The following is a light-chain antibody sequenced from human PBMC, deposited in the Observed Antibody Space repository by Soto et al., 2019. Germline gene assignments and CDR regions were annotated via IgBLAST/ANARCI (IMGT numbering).Light chain of an antibody. CDR1: QSVSSK. CDR3: QQYNNWPPWT. Sequence: EIVLTQSPATLSLSPGERATLSCRASQSVSSKLAWYQQKPGQAPRLLICGASTRATGIPARFSGSGSGTEFTLTISSLQSEDFAVYYCQQYNNWPPWTFGQGTKVDIK. CDR2: GAS. V-gene: IGKV3D-15*01. J-gene: IGKJ1*01.